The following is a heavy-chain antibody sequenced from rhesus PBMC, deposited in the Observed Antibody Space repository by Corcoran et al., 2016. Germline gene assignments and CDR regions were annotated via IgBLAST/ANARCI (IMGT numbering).Heavy chain of an antibody. V-gene: IGHV3-184*01. D-gene: IGHD2-15*01. CDR3: TKDQYSFDY. J-gene: IGHJ4*01. CDR1: GFTFSDSY. Sequence: EVQLVESGGGLVQPGGSLRLSCAASGFTFSDSYMYWVRQAPGKGLEWVGFIRSKDYGGTAEYVASVKGRFTISRYDSNSIAYLQMSSLKTEDTAVYYCTKDQYSFDYWGQGVLVTVSS. CDR2: IRSKDYGGTA.